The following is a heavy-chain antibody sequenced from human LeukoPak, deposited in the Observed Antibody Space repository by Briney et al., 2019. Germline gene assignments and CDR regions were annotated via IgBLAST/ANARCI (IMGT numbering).Heavy chain of an antibody. V-gene: IGHV3-74*01. D-gene: IGHD5-24*01. J-gene: IGHJ4*02. CDR2: INTGGSST. CDR1: GFTFSSYW. Sequence: GGSLRLSCAASGFTFSSYWMHWVRQAPGKGPVWVSRINTGGSSTDYADSVKGRFTISRDNAKNTLYLQMNSLRAEDTAVYYCSRDLRGRDDYWGQGILVIVSS. CDR3: SRDLRGRDDY.